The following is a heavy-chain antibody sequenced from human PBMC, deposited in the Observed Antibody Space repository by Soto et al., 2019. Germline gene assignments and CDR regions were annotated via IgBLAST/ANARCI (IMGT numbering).Heavy chain of an antibody. J-gene: IGHJ5*02. CDR3: ARDPGQVLPGIAARIPSLDP. CDR2: ISSSSSYI. D-gene: IGHD6-25*01. V-gene: IGHV3-21*01. Sequence: ESGGGLVKPGGSLRLSCAASGFTFSSYSMNWVRQAPGKGLEWVSSISSSSSYIYYADSVKGRFTISRDNAKNSLYLQMNSLRAEDTAVYYCARDPGQVLPGIAARIPSLDPWGQGTLVTVSS. CDR1: GFTFSSYS.